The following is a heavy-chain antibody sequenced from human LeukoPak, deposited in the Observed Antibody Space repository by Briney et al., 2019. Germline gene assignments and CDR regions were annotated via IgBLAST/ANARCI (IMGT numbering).Heavy chain of an antibody. CDR3: WRYCDFWPRYFDY. Sequence: GGSLRLSCAASGFTFSSYAMRWVRQAPGKGLEGVSGISDSGSSKYYADTGKGRVTISRDNSKNTLYLQMNSLRSEDTAVHYCWRYCDFWPRYFDYWGQGTLVTVSS. J-gene: IGHJ4*02. D-gene: IGHD3/OR15-3a*01. CDR2: ISDSGSSK. CDR1: GFTFSSYA. V-gene: IGHV3-23*01.